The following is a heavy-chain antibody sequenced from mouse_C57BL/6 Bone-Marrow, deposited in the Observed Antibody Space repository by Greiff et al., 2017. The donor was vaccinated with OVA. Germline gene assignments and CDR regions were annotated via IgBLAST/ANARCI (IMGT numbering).Heavy chain of an antibody. CDR2: IYPGGGYT. J-gene: IGHJ2*01. Sequence: QVHVKQSGAELVRPGTSVKMSCKASGYTFTNYWIGWAKQRPGHGLEWIGDIYPGGGYTNYNEKFKGKATLTADKSSSPAYMQFSSLTSEDSAIYYCASRGWASYYFDYWGQGTTLTVSS. CDR1: GYTFTNYW. V-gene: IGHV1-63*01. CDR3: ASRGWASYYFDY. D-gene: IGHD1-1*02.